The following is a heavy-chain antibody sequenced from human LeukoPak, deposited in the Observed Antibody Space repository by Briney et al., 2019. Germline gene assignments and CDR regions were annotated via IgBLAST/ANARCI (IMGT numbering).Heavy chain of an antibody. CDR1: GGSFSGYY. D-gene: IGHD2-21*02. Sequence: ETLSLTCAVYGGSFSGYYWSWIRQAPGKGLEWVSSISSSSSYIYYADSVKGRFTISGDNAKNSLYLQMNSLRAEDTAVYYCARGAVVTPVGYYYYYGMDVWGQGTTVTVSS. J-gene: IGHJ6*02. V-gene: IGHV3-21*01. CDR3: ARGAVVTPVGYYYYYGMDV. CDR2: ISSSSSYI.